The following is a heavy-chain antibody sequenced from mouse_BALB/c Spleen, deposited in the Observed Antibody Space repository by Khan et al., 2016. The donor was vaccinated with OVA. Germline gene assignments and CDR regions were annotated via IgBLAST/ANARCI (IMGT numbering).Heavy chain of an antibody. D-gene: IGHD2-13*01. CDR2: INPDNAGT. J-gene: IGHJ3*01. Sequence: VQLQQSGPELVEPGASVKMSCKASGYTFTNYVIHWVKQKPGQGLEWIGYINPDNAGTRYNEKFKGKATLTSDISSTSAYMELLSLTSEDSAVYHCAREASSCDFSFPYWGQGTLVTVSA. V-gene: IGHV1S136*01. CDR3: AREASSCDFSFPY. CDR1: GYTFTNYV.